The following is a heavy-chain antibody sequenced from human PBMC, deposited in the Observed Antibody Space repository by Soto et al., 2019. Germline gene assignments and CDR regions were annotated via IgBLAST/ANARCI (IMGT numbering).Heavy chain of an antibody. V-gene: IGHV4-31*03. Sequence: QVQLQESGPGLVKPSQTLSLTCTVSGGSISSGGYYWSWIRQHPGKGLEWIGYIYYSGSTYYNPSLKIRVTVSVDTSKDSFSLKRRSVTAADTAVYYCAGVSGGLTSSYADYYGMDVLGQGTTVTVSS. J-gene: IGHJ6*02. D-gene: IGHD5-12*01. CDR3: AGVSGGLTSSYADYYGMDV. CDR2: IYYSGST. CDR1: GGSISSGGYY.